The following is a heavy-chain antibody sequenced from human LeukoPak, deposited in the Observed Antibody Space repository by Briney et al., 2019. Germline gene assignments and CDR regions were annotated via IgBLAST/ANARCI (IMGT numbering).Heavy chain of an antibody. CDR2: ISSSGSTI. V-gene: IGHV3-48*03. J-gene: IGHJ6*02. Sequence: GGSLRLSCAASGFTFDDYAMHWVRQAPGKGLEWVSYISSSGSTIYYADSVKGRFTISRDNAKNSLYLQMNSLRAEDTAVYYCARNYLSYYDILTGRYYGMDVWGQGTTVTVSS. CDR3: ARNYLSYYDILTGRYYGMDV. D-gene: IGHD3-9*01. CDR1: GFTFDDYA.